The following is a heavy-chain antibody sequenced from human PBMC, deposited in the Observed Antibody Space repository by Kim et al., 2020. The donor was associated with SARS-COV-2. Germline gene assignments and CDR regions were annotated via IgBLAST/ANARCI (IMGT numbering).Heavy chain of an antibody. CDR1: GYTLTELS. CDR3: ATAGQGELLRFHYYGMDV. J-gene: IGHJ6*02. V-gene: IGHV1-24*01. CDR2: FDPEDGET. D-gene: IGHD1-26*01. Sequence: ASVKVSCKVSGYTLTELSMHWVRQAPGKGLEWMGGFDPEDGETIYAQKFQGRVTMTEDTSTDTAYMELSSLRSEDTAVYYGATAGQGELLRFHYYGMDVWGQGTTVTVSS.